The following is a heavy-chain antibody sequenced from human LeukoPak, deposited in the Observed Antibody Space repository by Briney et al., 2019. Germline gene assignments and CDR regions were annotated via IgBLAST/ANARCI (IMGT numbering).Heavy chain of an antibody. CDR3: ARVPPIYGDYYYYGMDV. D-gene: IGHD4-17*01. Sequence: ASVKVSCKASGGTFSSYAISWVRQAPGQGLEWMGGIIPIFGTANYAQKFQGRVTITADKSTSTAHMELSSLRSEDTAVYYCARVPPIYGDYYYYGMDVWGKGTTVTVSS. V-gene: IGHV1-69*06. J-gene: IGHJ6*04. CDR1: GGTFSSYA. CDR2: IIPIFGTA.